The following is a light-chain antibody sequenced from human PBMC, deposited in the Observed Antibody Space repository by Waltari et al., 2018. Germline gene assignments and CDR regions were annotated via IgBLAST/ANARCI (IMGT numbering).Light chain of an antibody. Sequence: TQSPSTLPASVGSRATLSRRASQSVTNNYLAWYQQKRGQAPRALIYGASSRASGVPDRFSGSGSGTDFTLTISRLEPEDFAVYYCQQYGTSLSTFGQGTRVEIK. CDR2: GAS. V-gene: IGKV3-20*01. CDR1: QSVTNNY. J-gene: IGKJ1*01. CDR3: QQYGTSLST.